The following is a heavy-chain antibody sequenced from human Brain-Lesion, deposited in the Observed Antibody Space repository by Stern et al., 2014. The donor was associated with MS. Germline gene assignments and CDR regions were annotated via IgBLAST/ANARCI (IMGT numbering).Heavy chain of an antibody. D-gene: IGHD2-2*01. V-gene: IGHV4-61*02. CDR1: GGSISSGGYY. Sequence: QVQLQESGPGLVKPSQTLSLSCTVSGGSISSGGYYWSWIRQPAGKGLEWIGRIFNRASTSYTPPLKSRVTISIDTSKNQFSLRLNPMTAADTAVYYCARGRVVPGFQYYATDVWGQGTTVIVSS. J-gene: IGHJ6*02. CDR3: ARGRVVPGFQYYATDV. CDR2: IFNRAST.